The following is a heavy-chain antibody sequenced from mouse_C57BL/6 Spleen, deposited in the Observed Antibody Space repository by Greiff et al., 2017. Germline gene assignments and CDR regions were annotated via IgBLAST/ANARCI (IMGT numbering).Heavy chain of an antibody. D-gene: IGHD3-3*01. CDR3: ARGKGGPGLDY. J-gene: IGHJ2*01. V-gene: IGHV1-18*01. Sequence: EVQLQQSGPELVKPGASVKIPCKASGYTFTDYNMDWVKQSHGKSLEWIGEINPNNGGTIYNQKFKGKATLTVDKSSSTAYMELRSLTSEDTAVYYCARGKGGPGLDYWGQGTTLTVSS. CDR1: GYTFTDYN. CDR2: INPNNGGT.